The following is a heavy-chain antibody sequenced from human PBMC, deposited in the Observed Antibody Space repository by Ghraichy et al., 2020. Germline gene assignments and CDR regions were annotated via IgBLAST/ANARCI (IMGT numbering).Heavy chain of an antibody. Sequence: ETLSLTCTVSGDSFDSSSHYWGWIRQPPGKGLEWIGSVYYSGSTYYNPSLKSRVTISVDTSKNQFSLRLSSVTAADTAVYYCARHGSSWYNYFQHWGQGTLVTVSS. CDR2: VYYSGST. V-gene: IGHV4-39*01. J-gene: IGHJ1*01. CDR1: GDSFDSSSHY. CDR3: ARHGSSWYNYFQH. D-gene: IGHD6-13*01.